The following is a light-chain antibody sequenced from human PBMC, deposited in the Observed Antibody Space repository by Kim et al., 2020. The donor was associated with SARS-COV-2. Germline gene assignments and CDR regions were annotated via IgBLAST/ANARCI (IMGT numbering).Light chain of an antibody. CDR1: SSDVGGYNY. Sequence: QSVLTQPASVSGSPGQWITISCTGTSSDVGGYNYVSWYQQQPANAPILMIYDVSKRPSGVSNRFSGSKSGNTASLTISGLQAEDEADYSCSSYTSSSSVVFGGGTQLTVL. J-gene: IGLJ2*01. CDR2: DVS. V-gene: IGLV2-14*01. CDR3: SSYTSSSSVV.